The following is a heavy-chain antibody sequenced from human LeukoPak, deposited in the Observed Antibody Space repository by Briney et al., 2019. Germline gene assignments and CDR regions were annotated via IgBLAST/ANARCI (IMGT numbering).Heavy chain of an antibody. CDR3: AKDQDAIAVAGTLSDY. V-gene: IGHV3-23*01. D-gene: IGHD6-19*01. CDR1: GFTFSRYG. CDR2: ISGSGGTT. J-gene: IGHJ4*02. Sequence: GGTLRLSCAASGFTFSRYGMSWVRQAPGKGLEWVSAISGSGGTTYYAGSVKGRFTISRDNSKNTLYLQMNSLRAEDTAVYYCAKDQDAIAVAGTLSDYWGQGTLVTVSS.